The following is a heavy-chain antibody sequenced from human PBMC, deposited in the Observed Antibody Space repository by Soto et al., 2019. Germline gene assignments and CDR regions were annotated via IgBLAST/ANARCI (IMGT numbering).Heavy chain of an antibody. CDR3: ARESYCSSTSCYLFDY. CDR2: ISSSSSSI. Sequence: GGSLRLSCAASGFTFSSYIMNWVRQAKGKGLEWVSYISSSSSSIYYADSVKGRFTISRDNAENSLHLQMNTLRAEDTAVYYCARESYCSSTSCYLFDYWGQGTLVTVSS. V-gene: IGHV3-48*01. J-gene: IGHJ4*02. D-gene: IGHD2-2*01. CDR1: GFTFSSYI.